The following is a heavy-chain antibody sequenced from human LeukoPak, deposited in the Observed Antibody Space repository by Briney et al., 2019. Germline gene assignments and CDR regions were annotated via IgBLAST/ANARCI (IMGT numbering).Heavy chain of an antibody. Sequence: GGSLRLSCAASGFTFTNYAMHWVRQAPGKGLEWVVVISYDSTNRYYADSVKGRFTISRDNSKNTLYLQMNSLRAEDTAVYYCARDKVQPGYMWFGEFFDYWGQGILVSVSS. V-gene: IGHV3-30*04. CDR2: ISYDSTNR. CDR1: GFTFTNYA. D-gene: IGHD3-10*01. J-gene: IGHJ4*02. CDR3: ARDKVQPGYMWFGEFFDY.